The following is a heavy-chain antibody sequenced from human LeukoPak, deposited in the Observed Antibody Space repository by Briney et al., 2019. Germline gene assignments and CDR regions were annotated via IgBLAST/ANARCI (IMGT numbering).Heavy chain of an antibody. D-gene: IGHD3-10*01. J-gene: IGHJ4*02. CDR2: IYYRGST. Sequence: SETLSPTCSVSGGSLSRYYWSWIRQPPGKGLEWIGYIYYRGSTNYNPSLKSRVTISVDTSKNQFSLKLSSVTAADTAVYFCASGSGGDPPYFDDWGQGTLVTVSS. CDR1: GGSLSRYY. V-gene: IGHV4-59*12. CDR3: ASGSGGDPPYFDD.